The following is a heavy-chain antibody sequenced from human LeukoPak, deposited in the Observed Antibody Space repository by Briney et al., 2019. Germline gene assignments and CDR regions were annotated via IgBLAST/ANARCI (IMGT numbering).Heavy chain of an antibody. J-gene: IGHJ3*01. CDR1: GYTFTGYY. CDR3: ARSYGSGRRDAYDV. D-gene: IGHD3-10*01. CDR2: INPNTGGT. V-gene: IGHV1-2*02. Sequence: VASVKVSCKASGYTFTGYYIHWVRQAPGQGLEWMGWINPNTGGTHYAQRFQGRVTMTRDTSSSTAYMELSRLRSDDTAVYYCARSYGSGRRDAYDVWGQGTMVTVSS.